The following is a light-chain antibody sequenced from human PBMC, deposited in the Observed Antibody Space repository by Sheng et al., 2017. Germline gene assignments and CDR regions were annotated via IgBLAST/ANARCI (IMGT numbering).Light chain of an antibody. J-gene: IGLJ2*01. CDR3: CSYGGSSSFVI. CDR2: EVD. Sequence: QAALTQPASVSGSPGQSITISCTGTSSDIGTHNLVSWYQQYPGKAPKFLIYEVDKRPSGVSSRFSGSKSGNTASLTISGLQAEDEADYYCCSYGGSSSFVIFGGGTKVTVL. CDR1: SSDIGTHNL. V-gene: IGLV2-23*02.